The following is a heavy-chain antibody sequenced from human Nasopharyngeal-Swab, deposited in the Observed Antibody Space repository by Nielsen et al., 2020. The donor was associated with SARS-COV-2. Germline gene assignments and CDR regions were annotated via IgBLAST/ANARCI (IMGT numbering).Heavy chain of an antibody. V-gene: IGHV4-31*03. CDR2: IYYSGST. J-gene: IGHJ6*02. Sequence: SETLSLTCTVSGGSISSGGYYWSWIRQHPGKGLEWIGYIYYSGSTYYNPSLKSRVTISVDTSKNQFSLKLSSVTAADTAVYYCARDQQATDGFWSGYYSVRTENYGMDVWGQETTVTVSS. CDR1: GGSISSGGYY. CDR3: ARDQQATDGFWSGYYSVRTENYGMDV. D-gene: IGHD3-3*01.